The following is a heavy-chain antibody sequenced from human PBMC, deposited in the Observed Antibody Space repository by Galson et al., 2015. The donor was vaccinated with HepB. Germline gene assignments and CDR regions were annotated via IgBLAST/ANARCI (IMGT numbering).Heavy chain of an antibody. CDR2: ISYDGSNK. V-gene: IGHV3-30*04. D-gene: IGHD3-10*01. CDR3: ARDRGTMVRGVIIRYFDY. Sequence: SLRLSCAASGFTFSSYAMHWVRQAPGKGLEWVAVISYDGSNKYYADSVKGRFTISRDNSKNTLYLQMNSLRAEDTAVYYCARDRGTMVRGVIIRYFDYWGQGTLVTVSS. J-gene: IGHJ4*02. CDR1: GFTFSSYA.